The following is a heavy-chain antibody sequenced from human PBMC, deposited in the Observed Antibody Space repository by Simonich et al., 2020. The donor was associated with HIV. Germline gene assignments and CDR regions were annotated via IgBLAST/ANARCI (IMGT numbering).Heavy chain of an antibody. D-gene: IGHD3-9*01. V-gene: IGHV4-34*01. J-gene: IGHJ3*02. CDR1: GGSFSGYY. CDR3: ARGDYYNIFTAYAFDI. CDR2: INHSGST. Sequence: QVQLQQWGAGLLKPSETLSFTCAVYGGSFSGYYWSWIRQPPGKGLEWIGEINHSGSTNYNPSLNSRVPVSVDTSKNQFSLKLSSVTAADTALYYCARGDYYNIFTAYAFDIWGQGTMVTVSS.